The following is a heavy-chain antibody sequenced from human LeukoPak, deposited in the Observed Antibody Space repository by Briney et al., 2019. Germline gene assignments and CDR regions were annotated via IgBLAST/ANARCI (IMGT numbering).Heavy chain of an antibody. V-gene: IGHV4-39*07. D-gene: IGHD4-17*01. CDR3: ATEFLVTTRRPLLLNY. Sequence: SETLSLTCTVSGGSISSSSYYWGWIRQPPGKGLEWIGSIYYSGSTYYNPSLKSRVTISVDTSKNQFSLKLSSVTAADTAVYYCATEFLVTTRRPLLLNYWGQGTLVTISS. J-gene: IGHJ4*02. CDR1: GGSISSSSYY. CDR2: IYYSGST.